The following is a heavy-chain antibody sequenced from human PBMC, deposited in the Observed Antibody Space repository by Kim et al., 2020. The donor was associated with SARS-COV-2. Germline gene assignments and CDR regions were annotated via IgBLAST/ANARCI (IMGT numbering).Heavy chain of an antibody. CDR1: GFTFSSYG. J-gene: IGHJ4*02. Sequence: GGSLRLSCAASGFTFSSYGMHWVRQAPGKGLEWVAVISYDGNNKDYADSVKGRFTISRDNSKNTVYLQMNSLRIEDTAVYYCAKEGSGEWELIGDYWGQGTLVTVSS. D-gene: IGHD1-26*01. CDR2: ISYDGNNK. CDR3: AKEGSGEWELIGDY. V-gene: IGHV3-30*18.